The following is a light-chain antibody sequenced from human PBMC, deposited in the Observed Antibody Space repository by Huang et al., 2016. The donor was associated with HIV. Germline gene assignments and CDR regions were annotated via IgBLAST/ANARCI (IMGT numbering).Light chain of an antibody. J-gene: IGKJ1*01. CDR2: AAS. Sequence: DIQMTQSPSSMSASVGDRVTITCRASQGIGKYLAWFQQKPGQAPKSLIFAASSLQSGVPSKCSGSGSGTEFTLTISRLQPDDFATYYCQQYSSYPWTFGQGTKVEIK. CDR3: QQYSSYPWT. V-gene: IGKV1-16*02. CDR1: QGIGKY.